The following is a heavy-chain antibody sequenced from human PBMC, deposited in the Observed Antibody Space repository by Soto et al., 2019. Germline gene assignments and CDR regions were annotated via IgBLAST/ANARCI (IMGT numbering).Heavy chain of an antibody. V-gene: IGHV4-59*08. CDR1: GSPISDNY. CDR2: IYYTGTT. J-gene: IGHJ4*01. CDR3: ARLGAYYQAFDY. Sequence: QVQLQESGPGLVKPSETLSVTCTVSGSPISDNYWSWFRQAPGQGLEWVGYIYYTGTTTYHPSLKRRVTISLDTSKIPFSLILRSVTAADTAVYYCARLGAYYQAFDYWGHGTLVTVSS. D-gene: IGHD3-22*01.